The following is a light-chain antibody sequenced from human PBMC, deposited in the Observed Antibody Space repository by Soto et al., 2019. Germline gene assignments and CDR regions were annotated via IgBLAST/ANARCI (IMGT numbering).Light chain of an antibody. CDR3: LQDYTYPRT. CDR2: AAS. J-gene: IGKJ1*01. CDR1: QGIRND. V-gene: IGKV1-6*01. Sequence: AIQMTQSPSSLSAFVGDRVTITCRASQGIRNDLGWYQQKPGKAPKLLIYAASTLQSEVPSRFSGSGSGTDFTLTISSLQPEDFATYFCLQDYTYPRTFGQGTKVEIK.